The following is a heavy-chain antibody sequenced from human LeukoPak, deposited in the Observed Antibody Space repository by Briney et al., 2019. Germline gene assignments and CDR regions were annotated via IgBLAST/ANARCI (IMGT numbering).Heavy chain of an antibody. V-gene: IGHV1-69*13. CDR3: ASKGLGYCSSTSCYHEY. Sequence: ASVKVSCKASGGTFSSYAISWVRQAPGQGLEWMGGIIPIFGTANYAQKFQGRVTITADESTSTAYMELSSLRSEDTAVYYCASKGLGYCSSTSCYHEYWGQGTLVTVSS. CDR1: GGTFSSYA. D-gene: IGHD2-2*01. J-gene: IGHJ4*02. CDR2: IIPIFGTA.